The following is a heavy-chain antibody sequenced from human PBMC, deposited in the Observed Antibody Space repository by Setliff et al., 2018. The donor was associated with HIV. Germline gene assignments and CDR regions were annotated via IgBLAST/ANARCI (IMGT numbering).Heavy chain of an antibody. CDR3: ARGRNYDSSGYGDYYYSMDV. Sequence: SVKVSCKASGGTFSSYPISGVRQAPGQGLEWMGGIIPIFGTTHYAQKFQGRVTVTAGESTSTAYMQLSSLRSDDTAVYYCARGRNYDSSGYGDYYYSMDVWGKATTVTVSS. J-gene: IGHJ6*03. D-gene: IGHD3-22*01. V-gene: IGHV1-69*13. CDR2: IIPIFGTT. CDR1: GGTFSSYP.